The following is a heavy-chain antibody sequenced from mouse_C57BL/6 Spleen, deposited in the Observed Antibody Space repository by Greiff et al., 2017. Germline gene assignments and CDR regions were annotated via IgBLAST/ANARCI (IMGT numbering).Heavy chain of an antibody. CDR1: GYTFTTYP. D-gene: IGHD1-1*01. Sequence: LEESGAELVKPGASVKMSCKASGYTFTTYPIEWMKQNHGKSLEWIGNFHPYNDDTKYNAKFKGKATLTVEKSSSTVYLELSRLTSDDSAVYYCARNYGSSYDGYFDVWGTGTTVTVSS. V-gene: IGHV1-47*01. CDR2: FHPYNDDT. J-gene: IGHJ1*03. CDR3: ARNYGSSYDGYFDV.